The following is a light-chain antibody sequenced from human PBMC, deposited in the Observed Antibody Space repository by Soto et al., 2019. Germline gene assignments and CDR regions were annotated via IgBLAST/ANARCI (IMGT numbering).Light chain of an antibody. J-gene: IGLJ2*01. CDR2: DNN. V-gene: IGLV1-51*01. Sequence: QSVLTQPPSVSAAPGQKVTISCSGSSSNIGNNYVSWYQPLPGTAHKLLIYDNNKRPSGIPDRFSGSKSGTSATLGITGLQTGDEADYYCGTCDSSLSAGYVVFGGGTKLTVL. CDR1: SSNIGNNY. CDR3: GTCDSSLSAGYVV.